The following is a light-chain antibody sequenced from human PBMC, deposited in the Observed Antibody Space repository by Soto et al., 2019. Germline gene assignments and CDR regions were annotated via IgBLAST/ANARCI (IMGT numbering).Light chain of an antibody. CDR2: AAS. V-gene: IGKV1-9*01. CDR3: QQLDSYPYT. CDR1: QGISSY. Sequence: IQLTQSPSSLSASVGDRVTITCRASQGISSYLAWYQQQPGKAPKVLIYAASTLQGGVPSRFSGSGSGTDFTLTISSLHPEDFATYYCQQLDSYPYTFGQGTKLEIK. J-gene: IGKJ2*01.